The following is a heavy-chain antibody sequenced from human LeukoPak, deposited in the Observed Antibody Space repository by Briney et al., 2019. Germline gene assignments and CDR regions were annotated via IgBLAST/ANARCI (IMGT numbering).Heavy chain of an antibody. CDR3: VRTPYGQNYMDV. CDR1: GYTFTRYW. J-gene: IGHJ6*03. D-gene: IGHD4-17*01. Sequence: GESLKISCKGSGYTFTRYWIGWVRQMPGKGLEWMGILYPGDSDTRYSPSFQGQVTISADKSISTAYLQWSSLKASGTAMYYCVRTPYGQNYMDVWGKGTTVTVSS. CDR2: LYPGDSDT. V-gene: IGHV5-51*01.